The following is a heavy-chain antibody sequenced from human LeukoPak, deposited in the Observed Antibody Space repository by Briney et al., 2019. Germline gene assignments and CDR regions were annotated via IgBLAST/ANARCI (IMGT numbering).Heavy chain of an antibody. CDR3: AKDSTAYYDGMDV. CDR1: GFTFSSYS. J-gene: IGHJ6*02. V-gene: IGHV3-21*01. Sequence: GGSLRLSCAASGFTFSSYSMNWVRQAPGKGLEWVSSISSSSSYIYYADSVKGRFTISRDNAKNSLYLQMNSLRAEDTAVYYCAKDSTAYYDGMDVWGQGTTVTVSS. D-gene: IGHD2-21*02. CDR2: ISSSSSYI.